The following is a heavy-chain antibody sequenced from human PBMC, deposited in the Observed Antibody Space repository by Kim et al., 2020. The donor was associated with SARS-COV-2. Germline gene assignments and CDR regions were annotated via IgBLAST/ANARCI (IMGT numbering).Heavy chain of an antibody. CDR3: ATAPRTEWLLFGWYFDL. Sequence: ASVKVSCKVSGYTLTELSMHWVRQAPGKGLEWMGGFDPEDGETIYAQKFQGRVTMTEDTSTDTAYMELSSLRSEDTAVYYCATAPRTEWLLFGWYFDLWGRGTLVTVSS. CDR1: GYTLTELS. J-gene: IGHJ2*01. CDR2: FDPEDGET. D-gene: IGHD3-3*01. V-gene: IGHV1-24*01.